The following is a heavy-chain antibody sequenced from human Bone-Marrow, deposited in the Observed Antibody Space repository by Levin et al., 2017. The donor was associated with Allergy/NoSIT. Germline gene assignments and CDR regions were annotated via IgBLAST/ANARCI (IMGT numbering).Heavy chain of an antibody. V-gene: IGHV4-59*12. CDR2: VYYSGST. CDR1: GDSMNYYY. Sequence: SETLSLTCTVSGDSMNYYYWSWIRRPPGKGLEWIGIVYYSGSTYFNPSLKNRVTMSKDTAQNRFTLNLRSATAADTGVYYCAIGHRQQHLDGYRFDPWGRGTLVTVSS. J-gene: IGHJ5*02. D-gene: IGHD2-21*02. CDR3: AIGHRQQHLDGYRFDP.